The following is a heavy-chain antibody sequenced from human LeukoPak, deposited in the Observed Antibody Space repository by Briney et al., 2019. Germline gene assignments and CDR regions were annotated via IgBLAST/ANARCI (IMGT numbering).Heavy chain of an antibody. D-gene: IGHD3-22*01. CDR1: GYSISSGYY. CDR3: AGKYDSSGYYQYYFDY. V-gene: IGHV4-38-2*02. CDR2: IYHSGST. Sequence: SETLSLTCTVSGYSISSGYYWGWIRQPPGKGLEWIGSIYHSGSTYYNPSLKSRVTISVDTSKNQFSLKLSSVTAADTAVYYCAGKYDSSGYYQYYFDYWGQGTLVTVSS. J-gene: IGHJ4*02.